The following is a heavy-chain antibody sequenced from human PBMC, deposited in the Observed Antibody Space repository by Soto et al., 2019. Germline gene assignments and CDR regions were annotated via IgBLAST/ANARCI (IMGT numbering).Heavy chain of an antibody. CDR2: INPDNGNT. V-gene: IGHV1-3*01. CDR3: ARGIATGQLDP. Sequence: ASVKVSCKASGYTFTRYTMNWVRQAPGQRLEWMGWINPDNGNTKSSQKFQDRVIITRDTSASTAYMDLSSLRSEDTAVYYCARGIATGQLDPWGQGALVTVSS. J-gene: IGHJ5*02. CDR1: GYTFTRYT. D-gene: IGHD2-15*01.